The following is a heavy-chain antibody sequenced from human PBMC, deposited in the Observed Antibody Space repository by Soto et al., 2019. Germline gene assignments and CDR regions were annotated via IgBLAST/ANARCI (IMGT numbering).Heavy chain of an antibody. CDR3: ARDGGKFWSGFLKV. CDR1: GFTFSSYS. Sequence: EVQLVESGGGLVQPGGSLRLSCAASGFTFSSYSMNWVRQAPGKGLEWVSYISSSSTIYYADSVKGRFTISRDNAKNSLYLQMNSLRDEDTAVYYCARDGGKFWSGFLKVWGQGTMVTVSS. J-gene: IGHJ3*01. V-gene: IGHV3-48*02. D-gene: IGHD3-3*01. CDR2: ISSSSTI.